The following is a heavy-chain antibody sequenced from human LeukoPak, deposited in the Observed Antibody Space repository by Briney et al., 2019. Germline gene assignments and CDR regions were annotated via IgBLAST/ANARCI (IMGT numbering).Heavy chain of an antibody. Sequence: GASVTVSCRASGYTFTSHDIHWVRQAVGQGLEWMGWMNPSSGKTGCVQKIVGRVTMTRSTSESTAYMELSSLTSDDTAVYYCALSGYSSDDAFDIWGQGTVVTVSS. J-gene: IGHJ3*02. CDR3: ALSGYSSDDAFDI. V-gene: IGHV1-8*01. CDR2: MNPSSGKT. CDR1: GYTFTSHD. D-gene: IGHD3-22*01.